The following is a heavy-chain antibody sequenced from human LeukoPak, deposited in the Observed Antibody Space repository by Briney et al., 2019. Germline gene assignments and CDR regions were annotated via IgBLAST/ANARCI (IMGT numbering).Heavy chain of an antibody. Sequence: PGGSLRLSCAASGFTFSSYSMSWIRQAPGKGLEWVSYISSSGSTIYYADSVKGRFTISRDNAKNSLYLQMNSLRAEDTAVYYCAREAATGEAFDIWGQGTMVTVSS. CDR3: AREAATGEAFDI. D-gene: IGHD3-10*01. J-gene: IGHJ3*02. CDR2: ISSSGSTI. CDR1: GFTFSSYS. V-gene: IGHV3-48*04.